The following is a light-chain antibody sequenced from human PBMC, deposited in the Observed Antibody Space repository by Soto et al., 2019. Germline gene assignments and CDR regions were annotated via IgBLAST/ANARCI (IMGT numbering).Light chain of an antibody. V-gene: IGLV3-21*02. CDR3: QVWDSSGDHLYV. Sequence: SYKLTQPPLVSVAPGQTARITCGGHNIGSKTVHWYQQKPGQAPVVVIYDDSDRPSGIPERFSGSNSGNTATLTISRVEAGDEADYYCQVWDSSGDHLYVFGTGTNDTVL. CDR2: DDS. CDR1: NIGSKT. J-gene: IGLJ1*01.